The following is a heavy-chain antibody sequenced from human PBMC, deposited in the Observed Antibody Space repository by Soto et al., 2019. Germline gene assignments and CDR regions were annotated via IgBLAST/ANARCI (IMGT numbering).Heavy chain of an antibody. CDR3: ARQDGDSGSYYAYFDY. V-gene: IGHV4-39*01. J-gene: IGHJ4*02. D-gene: IGHD1-26*01. Sequence: SETLSLTCTVSGGSISSSSYYWGWIRQPPGKGLEWIGSIYYSGSTYYNPSLKSRVTISVDTSKNQFSLKLSSVTAADTAVYYCARQDGDSGSYYAYFDYWGQGTLVTVSS. CDR1: GGSISSSSYY. CDR2: IYYSGST.